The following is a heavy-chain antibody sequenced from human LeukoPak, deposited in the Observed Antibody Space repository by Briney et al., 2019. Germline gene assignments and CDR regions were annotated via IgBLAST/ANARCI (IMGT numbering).Heavy chain of an antibody. D-gene: IGHD2-2*01. CDR3: ARHPPLVPAATARPWGYYMDV. V-gene: IGHV4-34*01. Sequence: SETLSLTCTVSGGSISNYYWSWIRQPPGKGLEWIGEINHSGSTNYNPSLKSRVTISVDTSKNQFSLKLSSVTAADTAVYYCARHPPLVPAATARPWGYYMDVWGKGTTVTVSS. CDR1: GGSISNYY. CDR2: INHSGST. J-gene: IGHJ6*03.